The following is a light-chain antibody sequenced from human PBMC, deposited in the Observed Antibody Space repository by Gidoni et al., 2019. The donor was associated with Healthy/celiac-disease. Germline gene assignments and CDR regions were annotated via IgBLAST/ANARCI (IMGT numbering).Light chain of an antibody. CDR3: SSYTSSSTLV. V-gene: IGLV2-14*01. J-gene: IGLJ2*01. CDR1: SSDFGGYNY. CDR2: DVS. Sequence: QSALTQPASVSGSPGQSITISCTGPSSDFGGYNYVSWYQQHPGKAPKLMIYDVSNRPSGVSNRFSGSKSGNTASLTISGLQAEDEADYYCSSYTSSSTLVFGGGTKLTVL.